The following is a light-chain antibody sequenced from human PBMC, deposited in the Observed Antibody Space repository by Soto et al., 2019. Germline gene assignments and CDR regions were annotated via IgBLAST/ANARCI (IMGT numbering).Light chain of an antibody. CDR3: QQYGSSPPT. Sequence: VLAQSPGTLSLSPGERATLSCRASQSVSSSYLAWYQQKPGQAPRLLIYGASSRATGIPDRFSGSGSGTDFTLTISRLEPEDFEVYYCQQYGSSPPTFGQGTKV. V-gene: IGKV3-20*01. J-gene: IGKJ1*01. CDR1: QSVSSSY. CDR2: GAS.